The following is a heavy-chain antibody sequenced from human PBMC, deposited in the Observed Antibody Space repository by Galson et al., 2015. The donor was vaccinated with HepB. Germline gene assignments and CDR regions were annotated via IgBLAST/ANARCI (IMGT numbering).Heavy chain of an antibody. Sequence: SVKVSCKASGGTFSSYAISWVRQAPGQGLEWMGGIIPIFGTANYAQKFQGRVTITADESTSTAYMELSSLRSEDTAVYYCARVRGETRDIVVVPAAEYYYYYYGMNVWGQGTTVTVSS. CDR1: GGTFSSYA. J-gene: IGHJ6*02. CDR2: IIPIFGTA. D-gene: IGHD2-2*01. CDR3: ARVRGETRDIVVVPAAEYYYYYYGMNV. V-gene: IGHV1-69*13.